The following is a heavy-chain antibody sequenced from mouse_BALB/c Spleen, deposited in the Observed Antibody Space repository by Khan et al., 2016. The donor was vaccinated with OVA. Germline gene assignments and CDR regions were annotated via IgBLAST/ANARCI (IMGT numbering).Heavy chain of an antibody. Sequence: VQLKQSRPELVKPGASVKMSCKASGYTFTSYVMHWVKQKPGQGLEWIGYINPYNDGTKYNEKFKGKATLTSDKSSSTANMEISSLTSEDSAVYYCARKDYYDYWYFDVWGAGTMVTGSS. D-gene: IGHD1-1*01. CDR3: ARKDYYDYWYFDV. CDR1: GYTFTSYV. V-gene: IGHV1S136*01. CDR2: INPYNDGT. J-gene: IGHJ1*01.